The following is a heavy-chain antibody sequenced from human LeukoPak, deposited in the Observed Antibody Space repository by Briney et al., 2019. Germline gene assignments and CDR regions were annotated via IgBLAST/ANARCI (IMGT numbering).Heavy chain of an antibody. J-gene: IGHJ4*02. Sequence: PGGSLRLSCAASGFTFDDYAMHWVRQAPGKGLEWVSGISWNSGSIGYADSVKGRFTISRDKAKNSPCLQMNSLRAEDTALYYCAKDYGGGGVDYWGQGTLVTVSS. CDR2: ISWNSGSI. D-gene: IGHD4-23*01. CDR1: GFTFDDYA. V-gene: IGHV3-9*01. CDR3: AKDYGGGGVDY.